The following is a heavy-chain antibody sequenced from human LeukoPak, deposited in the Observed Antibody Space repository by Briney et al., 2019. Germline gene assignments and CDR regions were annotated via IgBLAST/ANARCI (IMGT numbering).Heavy chain of an antibody. CDR3: ATDMIRFGPGYDAFDI. J-gene: IGHJ3*02. Sequence: SVKVSCKASGGTFSSYAISWVRQAPGQGLEWMGRIIPILGIANYAQKFQGRVTITADKSTSTAYMELSSLRSEDTAVYYCATDMIRFGPGYDAFDIWGQGTMVTVSS. CDR1: GGTFSSYA. V-gene: IGHV1-69*04. D-gene: IGHD3-10*01. CDR2: IIPILGIA.